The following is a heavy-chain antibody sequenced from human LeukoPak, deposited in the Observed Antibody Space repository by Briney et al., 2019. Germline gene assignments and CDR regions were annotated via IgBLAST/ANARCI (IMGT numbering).Heavy chain of an antibody. Sequence: GGSLRLSCTTSGFTFDDYGMSWVRQAPGKGLEWVSGINWNGGSTGYADSVKGRFTISRDNSMNTLFLQMNSLRAEDTAVYYCARDRAAWFVDYWGQGTLVTVSS. D-gene: IGHD3-10*01. V-gene: IGHV3-20*04. J-gene: IGHJ4*02. CDR2: INWNGGST. CDR1: GFTFDDYG. CDR3: ARDRAAWFVDY.